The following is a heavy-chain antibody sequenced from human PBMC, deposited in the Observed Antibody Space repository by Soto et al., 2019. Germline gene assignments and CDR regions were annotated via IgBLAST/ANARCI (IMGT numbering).Heavy chain of an antibody. CDR2: VIPLFGTS. CDR1: GGAFSTYA. D-gene: IGHD3-16*01. V-gene: IGHV1-69*06. J-gene: IGHJ6*02. CDR3: ARELKAGGHCGMDV. Sequence: QVQLVQSGAEVKEPGSSVKVACQASGGAFSTYAISWVRQAPGQGLEWMGGVIPLFGTSNYLPKFQGRVSIAADRSTETVYMELSRLRFDDTAVYFCARELKAGGHCGMDVWGQGTTVPVSS.